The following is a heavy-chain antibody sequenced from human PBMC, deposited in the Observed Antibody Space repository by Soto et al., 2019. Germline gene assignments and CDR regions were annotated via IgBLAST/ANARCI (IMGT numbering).Heavy chain of an antibody. CDR2: INQSGCP. J-gene: IGHJ5*02. D-gene: IGHD2-15*01. V-gene: IGHV4-4*02. Sequence: QVQLQESGPGLVKPSGTLSLTCAVSSGTISSRNWWTWVRQPPGKGLEWIGEINQSGCPNYNPSLRSRVTISVDKSKSQFFLKLSSVTAADTAIYYCAGLGMVAAHREFDPWGQGTLVTVSS. CDR1: SGTISSRNW. CDR3: AGLGMVAAHREFDP.